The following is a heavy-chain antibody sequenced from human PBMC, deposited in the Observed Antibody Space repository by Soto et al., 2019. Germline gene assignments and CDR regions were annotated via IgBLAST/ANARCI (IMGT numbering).Heavy chain of an antibody. CDR1: GFTFSSCA. Sequence: PGGSLTLSCTASGFTFSSCAMNWVRQAPGKGLEWVSAISGSGGSTYYADSVQGRFTISRDNSKNTLYLQMNSVRAEDTAVYYCAKSSDFWSYNRFDPWGQGTLVTVSS. J-gene: IGHJ5*02. D-gene: IGHD3-3*01. V-gene: IGHV3-23*01. CDR3: AKSSDFWSYNRFDP. CDR2: ISGSGGST.